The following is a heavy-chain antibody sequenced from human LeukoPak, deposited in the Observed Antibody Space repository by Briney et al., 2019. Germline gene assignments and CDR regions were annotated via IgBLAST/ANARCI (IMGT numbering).Heavy chain of an antibody. J-gene: IGHJ3*02. CDR3: ARKKGTTTRTMAFEM. D-gene: IGHD4-17*01. Sequence: GGSLRLSCVASGFRFSSYWMSWVRHSPGKGLEWVSNINEDGGSMCYPDFVKGRFTISRDNAQNSLYLQINSLRAEDTAVYYCARKKGTTTRTMAFEMGGQGTMLTVSS. CDR1: GFRFSSYW. V-gene: IGHV3-7*01. CDR2: INEDGGSM.